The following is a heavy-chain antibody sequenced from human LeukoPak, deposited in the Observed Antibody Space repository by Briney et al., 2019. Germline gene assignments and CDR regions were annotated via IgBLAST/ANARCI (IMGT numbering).Heavy chain of an antibody. CDR3: AKLLGEEY. Sequence: SETLSLTCTVSGASVSSYFWSWIRQSPEKGLEWIGYVYHSGSSSSNPSLQSRVTISQDTSRNQVSLKMTPATAADTAVYYCAKLLGEEYWGQGTQVVVSS. CDR2: VYHSGSS. D-gene: IGHD6-6*01. V-gene: IGHV4-59*02. J-gene: IGHJ4*02. CDR1: GASVSSYF.